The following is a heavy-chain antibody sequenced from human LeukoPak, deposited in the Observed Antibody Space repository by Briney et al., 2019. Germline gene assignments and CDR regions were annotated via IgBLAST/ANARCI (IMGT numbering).Heavy chain of an antibody. CDR2: INPNSGGT. CDR3: ARGSAGRDCSGGSCYSAAFDI. CDR1: GYTFTGYY. Sequence: ASVKVSCKASGYTFTGYYMHWVRQAPGQGLEWMGWINPNSGGTNYAQKFQGRVTMTRDTSISTAYMELSRLRSDDTAVYYCARGSAGRDCSGGSCYSAAFDIWGQGTMVTVSS. J-gene: IGHJ3*02. V-gene: IGHV1-2*02. D-gene: IGHD2-15*01.